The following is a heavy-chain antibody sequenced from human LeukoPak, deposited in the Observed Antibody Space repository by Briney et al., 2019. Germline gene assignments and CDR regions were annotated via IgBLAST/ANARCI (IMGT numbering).Heavy chain of an antibody. CDR3: AKGWLWFGELLSPSYYYGMDV. CDR1: GFTFSSYG. D-gene: IGHD3-10*01. J-gene: IGHJ6*04. V-gene: IGHV3-30*18. Sequence: GGSLRLSCAASGFTFSSYGMHWVRQAPGKGLEWVAVISYDGSNKYYADSGKGRFTISRDNSKNTLYLQMNSLRAEDTAVYYCAKGWLWFGELLSPSYYYGMDVWGKGTTVTVSS. CDR2: ISYDGSNK.